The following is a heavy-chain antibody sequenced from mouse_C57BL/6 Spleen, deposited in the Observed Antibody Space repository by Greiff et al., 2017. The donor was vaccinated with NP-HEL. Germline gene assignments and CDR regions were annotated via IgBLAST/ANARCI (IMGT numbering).Heavy chain of an antibody. J-gene: IGHJ4*01. CDR3: ARGYYDYLPYYAMDY. D-gene: IGHD2-4*01. V-gene: IGHV1-26*01. Sequence: EVQLQQSGPELVKPGASVKISCKASGYTFTDYYMNWVKQSHGKSLEWIGDINPNNGGTSYNQKFKGKATLTVDKSSSTAYMELRSLTSEDSAVYYCARGYYDYLPYYAMDYWGQGTSVTVSS. CDR2: INPNNGGT. CDR1: GYTFTDYY.